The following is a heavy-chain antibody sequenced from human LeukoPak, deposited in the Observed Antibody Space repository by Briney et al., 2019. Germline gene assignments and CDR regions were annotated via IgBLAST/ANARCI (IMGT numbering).Heavy chain of an antibody. V-gene: IGHV4-59*01. CDR2: IYYSGST. Sequence: KPSETLSLTCTVSGGSISSYYWSWIRQPPGKGLEWIGYIYYSGSTNYNPSLKSRVTISVDTSKNQFSLKLSSVTAADTAVYYCARGRWFGESVALDVWGQGTTVTVSS. CDR1: GGSISSYY. CDR3: ARGRWFGESVALDV. D-gene: IGHD3-10*01. J-gene: IGHJ6*02.